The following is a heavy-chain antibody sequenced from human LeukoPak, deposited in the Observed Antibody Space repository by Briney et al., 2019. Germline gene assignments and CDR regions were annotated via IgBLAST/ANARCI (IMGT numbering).Heavy chain of an antibody. Sequence: ASVKVSCKASGGTFSSYAISWVRQAPGQGLEWMGGIIPIFGTANYAQKFQGRVTITADESTSTAYMELSSLRSEDTAVYYCARATLGYCSGGSCETYYYYGMDVWGQGTTVTVSS. J-gene: IGHJ6*02. V-gene: IGHV1-69*13. CDR1: GGTFSSYA. CDR3: ARATLGYCSGGSCETYYYYGMDV. D-gene: IGHD2-15*01. CDR2: IIPIFGTA.